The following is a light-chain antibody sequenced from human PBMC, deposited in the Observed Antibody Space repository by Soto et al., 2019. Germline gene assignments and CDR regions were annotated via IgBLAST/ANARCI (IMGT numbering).Light chain of an antibody. CDR1: QSVSSY. CDR2: DAS. Sequence: EIVLTQSPATLSLSPGERATLSCRASQSVSSYLAWYQQKSGQAPRLLIYDASNRATGIPARFSGSGSGTDFTLIISSLEPEDFAVYYCQQRSNWPPYTFGQGTKLEIK. CDR3: QQRSNWPPYT. J-gene: IGKJ2*01. V-gene: IGKV3-11*01.